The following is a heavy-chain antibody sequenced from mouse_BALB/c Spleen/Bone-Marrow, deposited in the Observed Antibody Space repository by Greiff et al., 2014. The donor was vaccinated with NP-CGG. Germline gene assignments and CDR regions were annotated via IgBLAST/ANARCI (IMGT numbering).Heavy chain of an antibody. CDR1: GYTFTSSW. D-gene: IGHD1-1*01. CDR3: TRYFYGGRDWFFDV. Sequence: VQLQQPGTVLARPGASVKMSCKASGYTFTSSWMHWVKQRPGQGLEWIGAVYPGNNDTNYNQNFKGKAKLTAVTSTSTAYMEFSSLTNEDSAVYYCTRYFYGGRDWFFDVWGAGTTVTVSS. CDR2: VYPGNNDT. J-gene: IGHJ1*01. V-gene: IGHV1-5*01.